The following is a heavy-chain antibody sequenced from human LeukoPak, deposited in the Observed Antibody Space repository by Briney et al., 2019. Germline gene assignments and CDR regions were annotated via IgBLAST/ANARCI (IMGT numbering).Heavy chain of an antibody. V-gene: IGHV3-33*01. CDR1: GITFRSYG. CDR3: ASAAGAFDF. Sequence: GGSLRLSCEASGITFRSYGIHWVRQAPGKGREGVAVIWPDGSNKYYADSVKGRFTISRDNSKNTLWLQMNSLRADDTALYYCASAAGAFDFWGQGTMVTVSS. CDR2: IWPDGSNK. D-gene: IGHD6-13*01. J-gene: IGHJ3*01.